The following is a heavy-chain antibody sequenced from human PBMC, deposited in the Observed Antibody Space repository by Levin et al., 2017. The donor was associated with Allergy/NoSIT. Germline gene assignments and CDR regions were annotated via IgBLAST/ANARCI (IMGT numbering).Heavy chain of an antibody. CDR1: GGSIRSGGYY. CDR2: IYYSGST. V-gene: IGHV4-31*03. J-gene: IGHJ4*02. Sequence: SQTLSLTCTVSGGSIRSGGYYWSWIRQHPGKGLEWIGYIYYSGSTYYNPSLKSRVTISVDTSKNQFSLKLSSVTAADTAVYYCARAPYGDYVWDYFDYWGQGTLVTVSS. CDR3: ARAPYGDYVWDYFDY. D-gene: IGHD4-17*01.